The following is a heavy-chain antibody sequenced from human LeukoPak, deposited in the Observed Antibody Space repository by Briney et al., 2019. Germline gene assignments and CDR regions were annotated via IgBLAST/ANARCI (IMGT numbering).Heavy chain of an antibody. V-gene: IGHV6-1*01. Sequence: SQTLSLTCAVSGDSVSGNIVAWNWIRQSPSRGLEWLGRTYRGSSYYAPSMKSRISISPDTSKNQFSLHLNSVTPEDTAVYFCVRGQYSVFDIWGQGTLVTVSS. CDR1: GDSVSGNIVA. CDR3: VRGQYSVFDI. D-gene: IGHD2-21*01. CDR2: TYRGSS. J-gene: IGHJ3*02.